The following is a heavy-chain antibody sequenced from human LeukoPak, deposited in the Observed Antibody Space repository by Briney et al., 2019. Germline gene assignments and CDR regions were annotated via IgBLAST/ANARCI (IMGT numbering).Heavy chain of an antibody. J-gene: IGHJ4*02. Sequence: GGSLRLSCAASGFTFSSYAMHWVRQAPGKGLEYVSAIGSNGRSTYYEDSVKGRFTISRDSSKNTLYLQMSSLRAEDTAVYYCVKVDYYGSGSHYDIWGQGTLVTVSS. D-gene: IGHD3-10*01. CDR3: VKVDYYGSGSHYDI. CDR2: IGSNGRST. CDR1: GFTFSSYA. V-gene: IGHV3-64D*06.